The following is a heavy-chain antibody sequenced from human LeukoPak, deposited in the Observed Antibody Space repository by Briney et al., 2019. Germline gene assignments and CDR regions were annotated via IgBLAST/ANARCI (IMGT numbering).Heavy chain of an antibody. Sequence: GESLKISCKASGYSFTTYYIGWVRQMPGKGLEWMGIIYPGDSDTRYSPSFQGQVTISADKSISTAYLQWSSLKASDTAIYYCARSRTYSTSSLYFDSWGQGTLVTVSS. J-gene: IGHJ4*02. CDR2: IYPGDSDT. CDR3: ARSRTYSTSSLYFDS. D-gene: IGHD6-6*01. CDR1: GYSFTTYY. V-gene: IGHV5-51*01.